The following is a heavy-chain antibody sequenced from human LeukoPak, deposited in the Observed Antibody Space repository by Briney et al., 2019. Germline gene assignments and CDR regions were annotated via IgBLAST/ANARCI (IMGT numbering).Heavy chain of an antibody. CDR2: IYHTGST. CDR3: ARDFRETQRRSMRRYYYYYMDV. D-gene: IGHD5-24*01. CDR1: VGSMSAYY. J-gene: IGHJ6*03. Sequence: SETLSLSCTASVGSMSAYYWNWIRQSPGKGLEWIGHIYHTGSTNYNPSLKSRVTISIDTSENQLSLKLSSVTAADTAVYYCARDFRETQRRSMRRYYYYYMDVWGKGTTVTVSS. V-gene: IGHV4-59*01.